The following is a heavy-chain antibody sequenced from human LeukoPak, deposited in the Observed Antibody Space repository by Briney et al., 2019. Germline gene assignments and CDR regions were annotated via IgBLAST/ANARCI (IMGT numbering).Heavy chain of an antibody. Sequence: GGSLRLSCAASGFTFSSYGMHWVRQAPGKGLEWVAVIWYDGSNKYYADSVKGRFTISRDNSKNTLYLQMNSLRAEDTAVYYCATSDIFGVDIKDYWGQGTLVTVSS. CDR1: GFTFSSYG. CDR3: ATSDIFGVDIKDY. CDR2: IWYDGSNK. V-gene: IGHV3-33*01. J-gene: IGHJ4*02. D-gene: IGHD3-3*02.